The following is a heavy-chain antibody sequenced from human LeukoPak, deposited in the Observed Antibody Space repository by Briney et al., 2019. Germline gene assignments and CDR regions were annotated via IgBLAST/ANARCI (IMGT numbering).Heavy chain of an antibody. D-gene: IGHD3-22*01. Sequence: PGGSLRLSCAASGFTFSSYAMSWVRQAPGKGLEWVSAISGGGGSTYYADSVKGRFTISRDNSKNTLYLQMNSLRAEDTAVYYCAKDRGVYYDSSGYYAGVSDYWGRGTLVTVSS. CDR3: AKDRGVYYDSSGYYAGVSDY. CDR1: GFTFSSYA. J-gene: IGHJ4*02. V-gene: IGHV3-23*01. CDR2: ISGGGGST.